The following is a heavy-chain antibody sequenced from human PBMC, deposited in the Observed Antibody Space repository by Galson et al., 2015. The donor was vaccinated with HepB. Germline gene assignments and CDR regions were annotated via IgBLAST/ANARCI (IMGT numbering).Heavy chain of an antibody. CDR3: ARDISGGSSGWYLD. D-gene: IGHD6-19*01. Sequence: SLRLSCAASGFTFSSYAMHWVRQAPGKGLEWVAVISYDGSNKYYADSVKGRFTISRDNSKNTLYLQMNSLRAEDTAVYYCARDISGGSSGWYLDWGQGTLVTVSS. CDR1: GFTFSSYA. V-gene: IGHV3-30-3*01. J-gene: IGHJ4*02. CDR2: ISYDGSNK.